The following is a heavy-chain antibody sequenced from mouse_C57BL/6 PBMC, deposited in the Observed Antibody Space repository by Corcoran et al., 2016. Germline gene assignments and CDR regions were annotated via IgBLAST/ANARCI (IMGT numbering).Heavy chain of an antibody. CDR1: GYTFTDYN. CDR2: INPNNGGT. J-gene: IGHJ2*01. V-gene: IGHV1-22*01. D-gene: IGHD2-1*01. Sequence: EVQLQQSGPELVKPGASVKMSCKASGYTFTDYNMHWVKQSHGKSLEWIGYINPNNGGTSYNQKFKGKATLTVNKSSSTAYMELRSLTSEDSAVYYCASPPRNSYYFDYWGQGTTLTVSS. CDR3: ASPPRNSYYFDY.